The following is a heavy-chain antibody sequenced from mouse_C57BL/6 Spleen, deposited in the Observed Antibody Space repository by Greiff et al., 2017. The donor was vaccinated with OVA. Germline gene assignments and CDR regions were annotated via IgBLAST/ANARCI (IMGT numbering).Heavy chain of an antibody. CDR3: ARGAYDGYYVDFDY. Sequence: VKLQQPGAELVRPGSSVKLSCKASGYTFTSYWMHWVKQRPIQGLEWIGNIDPSDSETHYNQKFKDKATLTVDKSSSTAYMQLSSLTSEDSAVYYCARGAYDGYYVDFDYWGQGTTLTVSS. CDR1: GYTFTSYW. V-gene: IGHV1-52*01. J-gene: IGHJ2*01. CDR2: IDPSDSET. D-gene: IGHD2-3*01.